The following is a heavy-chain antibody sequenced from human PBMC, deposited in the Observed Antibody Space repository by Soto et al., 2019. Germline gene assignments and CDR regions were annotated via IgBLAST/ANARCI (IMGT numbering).Heavy chain of an antibody. CDR1: GGTFSSYA. J-gene: IGHJ6*02. Sequence: SVKVSCKASGGTFSSYAIGWVRQAPGQGLEWMGGIIPIFGTANYAQKFQGRVTITADKSTSTAYMELSSLRSEDTAVYYCAISYDGSGYPPYYYYGMDVWGQGTTVTVSS. V-gene: IGHV1-69*06. D-gene: IGHD3-22*01. CDR2: IIPIFGTA. CDR3: AISYDGSGYPPYYYYGMDV.